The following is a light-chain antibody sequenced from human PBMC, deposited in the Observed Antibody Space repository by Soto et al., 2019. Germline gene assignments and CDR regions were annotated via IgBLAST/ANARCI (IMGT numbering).Light chain of an antibody. CDR1: ESVHRN. CDR2: YAS. CDR3: QHYSNWPPT. Sequence: EMVMTQSPATLSVSPGERVTLSCRASESVHRNLAWYQQKPGQGPSLLIYYASTRATGVPDRFTGNGSGTEFTLTISSLQSEDFGVYHCQHYSNWPPTFGPGTKVEIK. J-gene: IGKJ3*01. V-gene: IGKV3-15*01.